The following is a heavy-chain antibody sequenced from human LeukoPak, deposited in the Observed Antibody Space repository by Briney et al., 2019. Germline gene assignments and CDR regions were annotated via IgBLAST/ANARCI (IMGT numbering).Heavy chain of an antibody. V-gene: IGHV3-30*03. CDR3: ATPKPHTAMALS. J-gene: IGHJ4*02. CDR2: ISYDGSNK. CDR1: GFTFSSYG. Sequence: GGSLRLSCAASGFTFSSYGMHWVRQAPGKGLEWVAVISYDGSNKYYADSVKGRFTISRDNSKNTLYLQMNSLRAEDTAVYYCATPKPHTAMALSWGQGTLVTVSS. D-gene: IGHD5-18*01.